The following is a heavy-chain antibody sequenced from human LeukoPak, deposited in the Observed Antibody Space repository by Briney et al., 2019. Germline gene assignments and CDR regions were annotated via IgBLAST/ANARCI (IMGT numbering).Heavy chain of an antibody. CDR1: GFTFSSYW. CDR2: IKQDGSEK. D-gene: IGHD4-17*01. CDR3: AKVPTVTTPMGAFDI. Sequence: GGSLRLSCAASGFTFSSYWMSWVRQAPGKGLEWVANIKQDGSEKYYVDSVKGRFTISRDNAKNSLYLQMNSLRAEDTAVYYCAKVPTVTTPMGAFDIWGQGTMVTVSS. J-gene: IGHJ3*02. V-gene: IGHV3-7*03.